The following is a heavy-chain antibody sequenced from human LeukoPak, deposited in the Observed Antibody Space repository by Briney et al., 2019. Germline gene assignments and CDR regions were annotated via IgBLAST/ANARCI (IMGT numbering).Heavy chain of an antibody. D-gene: IGHD5-18*01. CDR2: IHYSGST. CDR3: ARKRGYSQGGHFDY. Sequence: PSETLSLTCTVSGGSISSSSYYWGWIRQPPGKGLEWIGSIHYSGSTYYNPSLKSRVTISVDTSKNQFSLKLSSVTAADTAVYYCARKRGYSQGGHFDYWGQGTLVTVSS. J-gene: IGHJ4*02. CDR1: GGSISSSSYY. V-gene: IGHV4-39*01.